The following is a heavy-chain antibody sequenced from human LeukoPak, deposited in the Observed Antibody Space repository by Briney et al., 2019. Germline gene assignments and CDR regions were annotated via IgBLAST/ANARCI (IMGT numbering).Heavy chain of an antibody. V-gene: IGHV4-4*07. J-gene: IGHJ5*02. CDR2: IYTSGST. CDR1: GGSISSYY. CDR3: ARDLGYCSSTSCYGRFDP. Sequence: PSETLSLTCTVSGGSISSYYWSWIRQPAGKGLEWIGRIYTSGSTNYNPSLKSRVTMSVDTSKNQFSLKLSSVTAADTAVYYCARDLGYCSSTSCYGRFDPWGQGTLVTVSS. D-gene: IGHD2-2*01.